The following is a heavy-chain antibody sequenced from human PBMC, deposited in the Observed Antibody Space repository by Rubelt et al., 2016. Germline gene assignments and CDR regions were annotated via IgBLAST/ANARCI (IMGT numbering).Heavy chain of an antibody. CDR2: INHSGST. D-gene: IGHD2-8*01. CDR3: ARDSTRLMFDY. J-gene: IGHJ4*02. V-gene: IGHV4-34*01. Sequence: QVQLQQWGAGLLKPSETLSLTCAVYGGSFSGYYWSWIRQPPGKGLEWIGEINHSGSTNYNPSLKSRVTLSVETSKNQCSLKLSAVTAADTAVYYCARDSTRLMFDYWGQGTLVTVSS. CDR1: GGSFSGYY.